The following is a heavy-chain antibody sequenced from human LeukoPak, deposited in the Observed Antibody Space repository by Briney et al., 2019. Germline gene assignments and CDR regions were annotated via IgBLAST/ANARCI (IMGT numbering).Heavy chain of an antibody. CDR3: AKDSDSSDYYTFQNY. D-gene: IGHD6-19*01. V-gene: IGHV3-23*01. CDR2: LSGTGGTV. Sequence: PGGSLRLSCAASGFTFSAHAMSWVRQAPGKGLEWVSTLSGTGGTVRYADSVRGRFTISRDNSENTLYLQMNSLRAEDTAVYYCAKDSDSSDYYTFQNYWGQGALVTVSS. CDR1: GFTFSAHA. J-gene: IGHJ4*02.